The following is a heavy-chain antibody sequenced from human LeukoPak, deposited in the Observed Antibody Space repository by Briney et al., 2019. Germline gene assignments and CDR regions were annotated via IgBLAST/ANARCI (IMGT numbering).Heavy chain of an antibody. CDR2: ICGSGGST. D-gene: IGHD1-26*01. CDR3: AKDWDGSYDY. J-gene: IGHJ4*02. Sequence: GGSLRLSCAASGFXFSSYAISWVRQAPGKGLEWVSAICGSGGSTYYADSVKGRFAISRDNSKNTLYLQMNSLRAEDTAVYYCAKDWDGSYDYWGQGTLVTVSS. CDR1: GFXFSSYA. V-gene: IGHV3-23*01.